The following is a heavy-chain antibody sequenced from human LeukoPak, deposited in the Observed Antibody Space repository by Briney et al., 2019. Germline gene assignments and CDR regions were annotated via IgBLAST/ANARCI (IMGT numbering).Heavy chain of an antibody. D-gene: IGHD4-17*01. CDR1: GYTFTGYY. V-gene: IGHV1-2*02. Sequence: ASVKVSCKASGYTFTGYYMHWVRQAPGQGLEWMGWINPNSGGTNYAQKFQGRVTMTRDTSISTAYMELSRLRSDDTAVYYCAGRVTTILNWFDPWGQGTLVTVSS. CDR3: AGRVTTILNWFDP. J-gene: IGHJ5*02. CDR2: INPNSGGT.